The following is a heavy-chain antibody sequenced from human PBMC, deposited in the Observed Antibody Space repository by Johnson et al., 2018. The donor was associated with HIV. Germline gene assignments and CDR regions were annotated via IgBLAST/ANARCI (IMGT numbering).Heavy chain of an antibody. Sequence: VQLVESGGGLVKPGGSLRLSCAASGFTFNNAWMNWVRQAPGRGLEWVGRIKRQIDGGTTDYATPVKGRFTFSRDDSKNTLYLDMKSLKTEDTGVYYCALIWNLTFDIWGQGTMVTVSS. CDR1: GFTFNNAW. D-gene: IGHD3-16*01. CDR2: IKRQIDGGTT. CDR3: ALIWNLTFDI. V-gene: IGHV3-15*01. J-gene: IGHJ3*02.